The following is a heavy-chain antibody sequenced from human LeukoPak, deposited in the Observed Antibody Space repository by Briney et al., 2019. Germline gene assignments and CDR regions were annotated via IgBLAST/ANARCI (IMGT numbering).Heavy chain of an antibody. CDR3: ANTRFGY. Sequence: GGSLRLSCAASGFTFSSYAMHWVRQAPGKGLEWVAVISYDGSNKYYADSVKGRFTISRDNSKNTLYLQMNSLRAEDTAVYYCANTRFGYWGQGTLVTVSS. D-gene: IGHD2-15*01. V-gene: IGHV3-30*04. CDR1: GFTFSSYA. CDR2: ISYDGSNK. J-gene: IGHJ4*02.